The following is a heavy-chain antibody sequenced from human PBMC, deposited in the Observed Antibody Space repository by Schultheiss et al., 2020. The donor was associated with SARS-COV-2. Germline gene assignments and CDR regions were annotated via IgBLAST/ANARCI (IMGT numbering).Heavy chain of an antibody. CDR3: ARGTGYSSGGLIDY. J-gene: IGHJ4*02. CDR1: GGSVSDFQ. V-gene: IGHV4-4*07. Sequence: SQTLSLTCTVSGGSVSDFQWIWIRQPAGKGLEWIGRINRSGNTNYNPSLNSRITVSTDASANQFSLKLTSVTAADTAVYYCARGTGYSSGGLIDYWGQGTLVTVSS. CDR2: INRSGNT. D-gene: IGHD6-19*01.